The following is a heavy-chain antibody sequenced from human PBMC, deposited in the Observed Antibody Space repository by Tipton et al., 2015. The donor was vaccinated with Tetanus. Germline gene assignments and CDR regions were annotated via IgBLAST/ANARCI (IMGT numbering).Heavy chain of an antibody. CDR2: IYTSEST. CDR3: ARMQRYGMDV. V-gene: IGHV4-4*07. J-gene: IGHJ6*02. D-gene: IGHD6-25*01. Sequence: TLSLICTVSSGSISSYYWSWIRQPAGKGLGWIGRIYTSESTNYNPSLKSRVTMSVDTSKNQFSLKLSSVTAADTAVYYCARMQRYGMDVWGHGTTVTVSS. CDR1: SGSISSYY.